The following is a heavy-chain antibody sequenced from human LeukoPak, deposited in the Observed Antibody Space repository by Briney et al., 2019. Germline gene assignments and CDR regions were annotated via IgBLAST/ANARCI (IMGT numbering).Heavy chain of an antibody. V-gene: IGHV3-21*01. J-gene: IGHJ4*02. CDR3: ARGERSSWYGVDY. CDR2: ISSSNTYI. Sequence: GGSLRLACAASGFTFSSYSMNWVRQAPGKGLEWVSSISSSNTYIYYAESVKGRFTISRDNAKNSLYLQMNSLRAEDTAVYYCARGERSSWYGVDYWGQGTLVTVSS. CDR1: GFTFSSYS. D-gene: IGHD6-13*01.